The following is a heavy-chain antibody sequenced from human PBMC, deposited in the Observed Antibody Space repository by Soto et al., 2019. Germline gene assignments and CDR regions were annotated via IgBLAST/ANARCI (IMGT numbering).Heavy chain of an antibody. CDR1: GGTFSSYA. Sequence: SVKVSCKASGGTFSSYAISWVRQAPGQGLEWMGGIIPIFGTANYAQKFQGRVTITADKSTSTAYMELSSLRSEDTAVYYCARDRRDDYQDYYYGMGLWPKGTMFPVSS. D-gene: IGHD4-17*01. V-gene: IGHV1-69*06. CDR3: ARDRRDDYQDYYYGMGL. J-gene: IGHJ6*04. CDR2: IIPIFGTA.